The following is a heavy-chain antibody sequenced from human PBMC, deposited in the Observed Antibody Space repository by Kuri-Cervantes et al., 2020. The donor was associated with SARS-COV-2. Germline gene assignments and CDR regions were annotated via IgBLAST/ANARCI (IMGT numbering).Heavy chain of an antibody. CDR1: GGSISRGDYF. V-gene: IGHV4-30-4*08. J-gene: IGHJ3*02. D-gene: IGHD3-16*01. CDR3: ARHRIRFLSDDAFDI. Sequence: SETLSLTCTISGGSISRGDYFWSWIRQPPGKGLEWIGYIYYSGRTYYNPSLRSRIAMSVDTSSNQFSLKLSSVTAADTAVYYCARHRIRFLSDDAFDIWGQGTMVTVSS. CDR2: IYYSGRT.